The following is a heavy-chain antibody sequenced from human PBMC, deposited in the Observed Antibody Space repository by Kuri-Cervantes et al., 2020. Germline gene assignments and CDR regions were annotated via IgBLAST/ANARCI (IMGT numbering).Heavy chain of an antibody. CDR3: ASGGGALGDY. CDR2: IYHSGST. Sequence: SETLSLTCAVSGYSISSGYYWGWIRQPPGKGLEWIGSIYHSGSTYYNPSLKSRVTISIDTSKNQFSLKLSSVTAADTAIYYCASGGGALGDYWGQGNLVTVSS. CDR1: GYSISSGYY. J-gene: IGHJ4*02. D-gene: IGHD3-16*01. V-gene: IGHV4-38-2*01.